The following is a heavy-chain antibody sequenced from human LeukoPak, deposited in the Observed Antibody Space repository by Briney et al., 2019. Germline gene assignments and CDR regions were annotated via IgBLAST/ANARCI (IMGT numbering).Heavy chain of an antibody. CDR3: ATPDILTGYPNLFDY. J-gene: IGHJ4*02. D-gene: IGHD3-9*01. CDR1: GYTFTSYD. V-gene: IGHV1-8*01. Sequence: GASVKVSCKASGYTFTSYDINWVRQATGQGLEWMGWMNPNSGNTNYAQKLQGRVTMTTDTSTSTAYMELRSLRSEDTAVYYCATPDILTGYPNLFDYWGQGPLVTVSS. CDR2: MNPNSGNT.